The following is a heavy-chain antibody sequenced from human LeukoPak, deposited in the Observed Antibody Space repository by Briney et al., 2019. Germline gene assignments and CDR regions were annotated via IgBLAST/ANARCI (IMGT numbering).Heavy chain of an antibody. CDR2: IYHSGST. Sequence: PSQTLSLTCAGSGGSLSSGGYSWRWLRQPPGTGLEWIGYIYHSGSTYYNPSLKSRVTISVDRSKNQFSLKLSSVTGADTAVYYCARVGSGWRFDYWGEGTLVTVSS. J-gene: IGHJ4*02. D-gene: IGHD6-19*01. V-gene: IGHV4-30-2*01. CDR1: GGSLSSGGYS. CDR3: ARVGSGWRFDY.